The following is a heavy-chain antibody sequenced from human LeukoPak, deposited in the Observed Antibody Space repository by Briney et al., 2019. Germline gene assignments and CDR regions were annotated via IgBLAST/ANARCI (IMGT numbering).Heavy chain of an antibody. CDR2: ISGSGGST. V-gene: IGHV3-23*01. Sequence: PGGSLRLSCAASGFTFSSYAMSWVRQAPGKGLEWVSAISGSGGSTYYVDSVKGRFTISRDNSKNTLYLQMNSLRAEDTAVYYCAAVNIVVYGMDVWGQGTTVTVSS. CDR3: AAVNIVVYGMDV. J-gene: IGHJ6*02. CDR1: GFTFSSYA. D-gene: IGHD2-15*01.